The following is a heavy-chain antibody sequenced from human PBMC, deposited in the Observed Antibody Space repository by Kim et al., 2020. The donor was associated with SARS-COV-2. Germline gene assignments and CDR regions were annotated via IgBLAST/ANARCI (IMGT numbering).Heavy chain of an antibody. CDR2: IYRGGST. J-gene: IGHJ6*02. Sequence: GGSLRLSCAASGFTVSSNYMSWVRQAPGKGLEWVSVIYRGGSTYYADSVKGRFTISRDNSKNTLYLQMNSLRAEDTAVYYCARDRDYDILTGVYGMDVWGQGTTVTVAS. CDR3: ARDRDYDILTGVYGMDV. D-gene: IGHD3-9*01. V-gene: IGHV3-66*01. CDR1: GFTVSSNY.